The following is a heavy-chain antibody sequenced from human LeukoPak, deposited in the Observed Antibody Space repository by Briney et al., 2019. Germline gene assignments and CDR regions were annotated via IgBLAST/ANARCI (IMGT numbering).Heavy chain of an antibody. CDR3: ARGLNRGSDY. V-gene: IGHV3-11*06. D-gene: IGHD3-16*01. J-gene: IGHJ4*02. CDR1: GFTFSDYS. Sequence: GGSLRLSCTASGFTFSDYSLSWIRQAPGKGLEWVSYITSSSRYTNYADSVKGRFTISRDNAKNSVYLQMNSLRAEDTAVYYCARGLNRGSDYWGQGTLVTVSS. CDR2: ITSSSRYT.